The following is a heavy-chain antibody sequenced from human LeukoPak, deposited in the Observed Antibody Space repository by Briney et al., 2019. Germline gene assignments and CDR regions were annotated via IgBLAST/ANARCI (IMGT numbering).Heavy chain of an antibody. CDR3: ARAQYSSSWHNWYFDL. D-gene: IGHD6-13*01. J-gene: IGHJ2*01. Sequence: GGSLRLSCSASGFTFSSYAMHWVRQAPGKGLEYVSAISSNGGSTYYADSVKGRFTISRDNSKNTLYLQMSSLRAEDTAVYYCARAQYSSSWHNWYFDLWGRGTLVTVSS. CDR2: ISSNGGST. V-gene: IGHV3-64*04. CDR1: GFTFSSYA.